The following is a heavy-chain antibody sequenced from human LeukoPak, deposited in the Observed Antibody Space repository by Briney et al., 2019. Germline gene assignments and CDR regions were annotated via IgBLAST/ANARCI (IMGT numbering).Heavy chain of an antibody. V-gene: IGHV3-9*01. D-gene: IGHD1-26*01. CDR1: GFSFYDYA. J-gene: IGHJ4*02. Sequence: GRSLRLSCAASGFSFYDYAMHWVRHAPGKGLEWVSGISWNSDTIGYADSVKGRFTISRDNAKNSLYLQMNSLRAEDTALYYCAKDISGTYLAALDYWGQGTLVTVSS. CDR2: ISWNSDTI. CDR3: AKDISGTYLAALDY.